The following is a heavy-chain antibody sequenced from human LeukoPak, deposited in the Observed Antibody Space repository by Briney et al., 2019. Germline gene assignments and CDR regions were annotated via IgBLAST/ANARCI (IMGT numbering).Heavy chain of an antibody. CDR1: GASISSGDYY. Sequence: PSETLSLTCTVSGASISSGDYYWSWIRQPPGKALEWIGYIYYSGSTNYNPSLKSRVTISVDTSKNQFSLKLSSVTAADTAVYYCARGVPDYGGSHAFDIWGQGTMVTVSS. V-gene: IGHV4-61*08. CDR2: IYYSGST. CDR3: ARGVPDYGGSHAFDI. J-gene: IGHJ3*02. D-gene: IGHD4-23*01.